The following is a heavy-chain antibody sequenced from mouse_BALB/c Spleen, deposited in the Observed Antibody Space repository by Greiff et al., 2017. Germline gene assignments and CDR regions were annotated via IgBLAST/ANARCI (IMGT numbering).Heavy chain of an antibody. CDR3: ARIRGYEHYAMDY. CDR1: GYTFTSYT. D-gene: IGHD2-2*01. Sequence: QVQLQQSAAELARPGASVKMSCKASGYTFTSYTMHWVKQRPGQGLEWIGYINPSSGYTEYNQKFKDKTTLTADKSSSTAYMQLSSLTSEDSAVYYCARIRGYEHYAMDYWGQGTSVTVSS. J-gene: IGHJ4*01. CDR2: INPSSGYT. V-gene: IGHV1-4*02.